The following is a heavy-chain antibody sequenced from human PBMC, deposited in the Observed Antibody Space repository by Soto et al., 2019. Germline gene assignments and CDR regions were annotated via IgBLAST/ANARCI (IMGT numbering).Heavy chain of an antibody. CDR3: AREGTSGWAETDY. J-gene: IGHJ4*02. CDR2: INNDGSST. Sequence: PGGSLRLSCAVSGFTFSGYWMHWVRQAPGKGLVWVSRINNDGSSTTYADSVKGRFTISRDNAKNTLYLQMNSLRAEDTAVYYCAREGTSGWAETDYWGQGTLVTVSS. CDR1: GFTFSGYW. V-gene: IGHV3-74*01. D-gene: IGHD6-19*01.